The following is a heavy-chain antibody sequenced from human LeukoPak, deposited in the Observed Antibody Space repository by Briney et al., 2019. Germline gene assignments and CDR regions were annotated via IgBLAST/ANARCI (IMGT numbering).Heavy chain of an antibody. Sequence: ASVKVSCKASGYTFTGYYMHWVRQAPGQGLEWMGWINPNSGGTNYAQKFQGRVTMTRDTSISTAYMELSRQRSDDTAVYYCARRPRVIEMATITGDYWGQGTLVTVSS. CDR2: INPNSGGT. CDR3: ARRPRVIEMATITGDY. D-gene: IGHD5-24*01. J-gene: IGHJ4*02. CDR1: GYTFTGYY. V-gene: IGHV1-2*02.